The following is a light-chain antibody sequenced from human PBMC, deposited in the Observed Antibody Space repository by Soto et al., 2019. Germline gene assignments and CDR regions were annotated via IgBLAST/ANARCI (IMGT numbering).Light chain of an antibody. J-gene: IGLJ1*01. Sequence: QSVLTQPPSASGTPGQRVTISCSGSSSNIGSNTVNWYQQLTGTAPKLLIYSNNQRPSGVPDRFSGSKSGTSASLAISGLQSEDEADYYCAAWDDILNGYYDFGTGTKVTVL. CDR3: AAWDDILNGYYD. V-gene: IGLV1-44*01. CDR1: SSNIGSNT. CDR2: SNN.